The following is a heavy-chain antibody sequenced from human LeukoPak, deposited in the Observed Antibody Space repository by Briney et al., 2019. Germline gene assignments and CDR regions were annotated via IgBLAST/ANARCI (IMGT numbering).Heavy chain of an antibody. CDR3: VRQQTPHGNFDY. D-gene: IGHD1-26*01. Sequence: GGSLSLSCATSGFTFSSYAMHWVRQATGKGLEWVSAIGTAGDTFYPGSVKGRFTISRENAKNSLSLQMNSLRAEDTAVYYCVRQQTPHGNFDYWGQGTLVTVSS. CDR1: GFTFSSYA. J-gene: IGHJ4*02. CDR2: IGTAGDT. V-gene: IGHV3-13*01.